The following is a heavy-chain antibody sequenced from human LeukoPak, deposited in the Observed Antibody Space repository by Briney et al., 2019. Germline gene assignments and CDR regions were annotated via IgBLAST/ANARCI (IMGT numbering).Heavy chain of an antibody. V-gene: IGHV3-23*01. D-gene: IGHD3-3*01. J-gene: IGHJ4*02. CDR3: AKDRGYYDFWSGYYSSTPYYFDY. Sequence: GSLRLSCAASGFAFSSYAMSWVRQAPGKGLEWVSAISGSGGSTYYADSVKGRFTISRDNSKNTLYLQMNSLRAEDTAVYYCAKDRGYYDFWSGYYSSTPYYFDYWGQGTLVTVSS. CDR1: GFAFSSYA. CDR2: ISGSGGST.